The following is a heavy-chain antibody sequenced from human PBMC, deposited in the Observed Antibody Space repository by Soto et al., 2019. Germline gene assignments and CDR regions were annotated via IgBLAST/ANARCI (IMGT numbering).Heavy chain of an antibody. J-gene: IGHJ4*02. CDR3: ARPATVLRFSPYYFDY. CDR1: GYSFTSYW. Sequence: GESLKISCKGSGYSFTSYWIGWVRQMPGKGLEWMGIIYPGDSDTRYSPSFQGQVTISADKSISTAYLQWSSLKASDTAMYYCARPATVLRFSPYYFDYWGQGTLVTVSS. D-gene: IGHD3-3*01. V-gene: IGHV5-51*01. CDR2: IYPGDSDT.